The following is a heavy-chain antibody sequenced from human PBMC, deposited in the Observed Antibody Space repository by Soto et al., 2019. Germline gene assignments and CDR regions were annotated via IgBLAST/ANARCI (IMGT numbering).Heavy chain of an antibody. CDR2: INPSGGST. D-gene: IGHD2-21*01. V-gene: IGHV1-46*03. CDR3: ARDLDILGPQGSGCADY. J-gene: IGHJ4*02. CDR1: GYTFTSYY. Sequence: KVSCKASGYTFTSYYMHWVRQAPGQGLEWMGIINPSGGSTSYAQKFQGRVTMTRDTSTSTVYMELSSLRSEDTAVYYCARDLDILGPQGSGCADYWGQGTLVTVSS.